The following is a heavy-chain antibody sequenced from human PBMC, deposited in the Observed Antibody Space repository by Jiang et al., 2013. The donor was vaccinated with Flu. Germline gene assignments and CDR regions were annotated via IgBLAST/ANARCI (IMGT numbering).Heavy chain of an antibody. CDR1: LHLYQLR. J-gene: IGHJ2*01. CDR3: ARAQLNGAWYSDL. CDR2: ISAYNGNT. V-gene: IGHV1-18*04. D-gene: IGHD1-1*01. Sequence: EVKKPGAVSEGLLQGFWLHLYQLRISWVRQAPGQGLEWMGWISAYNGNTNYAQKLQGRVTMTTDTSTSTAYMELRSLRSDDTAVYYCARAQLNGAWYSDLWGRGTLVTVSS.